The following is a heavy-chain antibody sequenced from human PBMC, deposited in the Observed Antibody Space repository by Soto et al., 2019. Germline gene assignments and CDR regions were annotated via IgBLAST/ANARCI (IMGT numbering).Heavy chain of an antibody. CDR3: ARHAPGYFDY. J-gene: IGHJ4*02. V-gene: IGHV4-59*08. CDR1: GGSISNYY. Sequence: SETLSLTCTISGGSISNYYWSWIRQPPGKRLEWIGYIYYSGSTNYNPSLKSRVTISVDTSKDQFSLKLNSMTVADTAVYYCARHAPGYFDYWGQGTLVTVSS. CDR2: IYYSGST.